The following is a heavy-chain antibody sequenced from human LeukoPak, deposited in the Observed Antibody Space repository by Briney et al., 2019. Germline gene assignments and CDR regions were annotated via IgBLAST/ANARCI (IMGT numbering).Heavy chain of an antibody. CDR1: GYTFTGYY. V-gene: IGHV1-2*06. CDR2: INPSSGGT. CDR3: ARDRIAARSCMDV. D-gene: IGHD6-6*01. Sequence: ASVTVSCTASGYTFTGYYMHWVRQAPGQGLEWMGRINPSSGGTNYAQKFQGRVTMTRDTSISTAYMELSRLRSDDTAVYYCARDRIAARSCMDVWGQGTTVTVSS. J-gene: IGHJ6*02.